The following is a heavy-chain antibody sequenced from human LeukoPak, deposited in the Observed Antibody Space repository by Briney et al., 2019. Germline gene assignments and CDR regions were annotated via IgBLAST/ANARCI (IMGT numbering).Heavy chain of an antibody. V-gene: IGHV3-53*01. Sequence: GGSLRLSCAASGFSVKNNYMSWVRQAPGKGLEWVSVIYSGGSTYYADSVKGRFTISRDISKNTLFLQMSSLRAEDTAVYYCARFLQGHSLSVTERFDYWGQGALVTVSS. CDR2: IYSGGST. D-gene: IGHD2-21*02. CDR3: ARFLQGHSLSVTERFDY. J-gene: IGHJ4*02. CDR1: GFSVKNNY.